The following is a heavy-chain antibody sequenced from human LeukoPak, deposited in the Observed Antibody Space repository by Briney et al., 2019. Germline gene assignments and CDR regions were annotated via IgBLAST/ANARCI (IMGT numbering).Heavy chain of an antibody. Sequence: GGSLRLSCVASGFPFSSYEMNWVRQAPGKGLEWVSYISGSGSSVYYADSVKGRFTISGDNAKNSLYLQMNSLRAEDTAVYYCARGHNDYWGQGTLVTVSS. CDR1: GFPFSSYE. CDR2: ISGSGSSV. V-gene: IGHV3-48*03. CDR3: ARGHNDY. J-gene: IGHJ4*02.